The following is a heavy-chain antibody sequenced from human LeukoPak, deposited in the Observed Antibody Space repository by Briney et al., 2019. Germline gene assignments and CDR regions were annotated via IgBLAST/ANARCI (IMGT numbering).Heavy chain of an antibody. CDR1: GFTFSSYA. V-gene: IGHV3-30-3*01. CDR3: ARRIAVADPYAEYFQH. Sequence: PGRSLRLSCAASGFTFSSYAMHWVRQAPGKGLEWVAGISYDGSNKYYADSVKGRFTISRDNSKNTLYLQMNSLRAEDTAVYYCARRIAVADPYAEYFQHWGQGTLVTVSS. CDR2: ISYDGSNK. J-gene: IGHJ1*01. D-gene: IGHD6-19*01.